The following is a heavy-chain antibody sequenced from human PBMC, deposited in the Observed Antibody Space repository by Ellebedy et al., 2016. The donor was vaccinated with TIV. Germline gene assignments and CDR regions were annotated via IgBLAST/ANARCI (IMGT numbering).Heavy chain of an antibody. CDR2: IIPIYGTP. D-gene: IGHD1-26*01. CDR3: ARETQYPRQRIYFLDS. CDR1: GGTISRHT. J-gene: IGHJ4*02. V-gene: IGHV1-69*13. Sequence: AASVKVSCKASGGTISRHTMNWVRQAPGQGLEWMGAIIPIYGTPIYAPRFRGRVTITADASTSTASMEVRSLTSDDTAVYYCARETQYPRQRIYFLDSWGQGTLVTVSS.